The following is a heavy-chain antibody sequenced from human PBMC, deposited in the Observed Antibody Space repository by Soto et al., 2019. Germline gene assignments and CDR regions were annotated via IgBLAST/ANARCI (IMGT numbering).Heavy chain of an antibody. Sequence: EVQLVESGGGLVQPGRSLRLSCAASGFRFDDYAMYWVRQAPGKGLEWVSGISWKSETLGYADSVKGRFTISRDNAKNSLYLQMNSLRPEDTALYYCAKSLIVGATLYLQHWGQGTLVTVSS. J-gene: IGHJ1*01. CDR3: AKSLIVGATLYLQH. D-gene: IGHD1-26*01. CDR2: ISWKSETL. CDR1: GFRFDDYA. V-gene: IGHV3-9*01.